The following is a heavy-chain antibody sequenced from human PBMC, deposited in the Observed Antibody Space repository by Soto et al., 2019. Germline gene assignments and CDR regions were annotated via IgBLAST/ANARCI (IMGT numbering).Heavy chain of an antibody. V-gene: IGHV1-18*01. J-gene: IGHJ6*02. CDR2: ISAYNGNT. CDR3: ARGGYSYGYGPLNYGMDV. Sequence: PRQGLEWMGWISAYNGNTNYAQKLQGRVTMTTDTSTSTAYMELRSLRSDDTAVYYCARGGYSYGYGPLNYGMDVWGQGTTVTV. D-gene: IGHD5-18*01.